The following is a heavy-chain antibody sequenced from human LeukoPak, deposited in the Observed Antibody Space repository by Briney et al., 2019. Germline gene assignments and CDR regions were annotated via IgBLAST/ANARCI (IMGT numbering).Heavy chain of an antibody. D-gene: IGHD2-2*01. CDR2: IIPLLGIA. CDR3: ATLYCSSTSCYSYYFDY. V-gene: IGHV1-69*04. J-gene: IGHJ4*02. Sequence: SVKVSCKASGGTFSSYAISWVRQAPGQGLEWMGRIIPLLGIANYAQKFQGRVTITADKSTSTAYMELSSLRSEDTAVYYCATLYCSSTSCYSYYFDYWGQGTLVTVSS. CDR1: GGTFSSYA.